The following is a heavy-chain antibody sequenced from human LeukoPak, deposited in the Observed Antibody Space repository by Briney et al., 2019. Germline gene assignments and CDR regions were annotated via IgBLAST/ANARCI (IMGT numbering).Heavy chain of an antibody. D-gene: IGHD4-17*01. Sequence: PGRSLRLSCATSGFTFSSYAMHWVRQAPGKGLEWVAVISYDGSNKYYADSVKGRFTISRDNSKNTLYLQMNSLRAEDTAVYYCARGTITTVTDSWGPGTQVTVSS. V-gene: IGHV3-30-3*01. CDR3: ARGTITTVTDS. CDR1: GFTFSSYA. J-gene: IGHJ4*02. CDR2: ISYDGSNK.